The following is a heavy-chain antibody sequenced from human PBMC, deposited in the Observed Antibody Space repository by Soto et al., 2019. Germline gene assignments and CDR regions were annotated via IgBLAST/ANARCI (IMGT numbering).Heavy chain of an antibody. CDR2: IKQDGSEK. CDR3: ARSPYDSSGYYTEYYFDY. J-gene: IGHJ4*02. CDR1: GFTFSSYW. D-gene: IGHD3-22*01. Sequence: PGGSLRLSCAASGFTFSSYWMSWVRQAPGKGLEWVADIKQDGSEKYYVDSVKGRFTISRDNAKNSLYLQMNSLRAEDTAVYYCARSPYDSSGYYTEYYFDYWGQGTRVTVSS. V-gene: IGHV3-7*03.